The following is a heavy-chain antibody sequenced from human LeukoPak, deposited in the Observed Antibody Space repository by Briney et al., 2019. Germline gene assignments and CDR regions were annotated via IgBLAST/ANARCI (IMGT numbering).Heavy chain of an antibody. CDR1: GFTFSSYA. CDR3: ARDFYSYGFSYFDY. Sequence: GGSLRLSCAASGFTFSSYAMHWVRQAPGKGLEWVAVKSYDGSNKYYADSVEGRFTISRDNSKNTLYLQMNSLRAEDTAVYYCARDFYSYGFSYFDYWGQGTLVTVSS. V-gene: IGHV3-30*04. J-gene: IGHJ4*02. D-gene: IGHD5-18*01. CDR2: KSYDGSNK.